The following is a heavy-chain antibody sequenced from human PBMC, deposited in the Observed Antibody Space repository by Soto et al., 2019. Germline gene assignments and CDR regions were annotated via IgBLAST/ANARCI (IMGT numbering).Heavy chain of an antibody. CDR1: GYTFTGYY. J-gene: IGHJ6*02. D-gene: IGHD6-13*01. Sequence: ASVKVSCKASGYTFTGYYMHWVRQAPGQGLEWMGWINPNSGGTNYAQKFQGWVTMTRDTSISTAYMELSRLRSDDTAVYYCARSSAAGKADYYYGMDVWGQGTTVTVSS. V-gene: IGHV1-2*04. CDR2: INPNSGGT. CDR3: ARSSAAGKADYYYGMDV.